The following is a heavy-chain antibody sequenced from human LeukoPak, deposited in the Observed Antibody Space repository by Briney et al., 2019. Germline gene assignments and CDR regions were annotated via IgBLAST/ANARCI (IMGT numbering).Heavy chain of an antibody. Sequence: GGSLRLSCAASGFTFSNYAMHWVRQAPGKGLEWVAIISYDGSNKYYADSVKGRFTISRDNSKNTLFLQMNSLRAEDTAVYYCARDSCPNWGLSSQFTFWGQGTLVTVSS. CDR3: ARDSCPNWGLSSQFTF. CDR1: GFTFSNYA. J-gene: IGHJ4*02. CDR2: ISYDGSNK. D-gene: IGHD7-27*01. V-gene: IGHV3-30*04.